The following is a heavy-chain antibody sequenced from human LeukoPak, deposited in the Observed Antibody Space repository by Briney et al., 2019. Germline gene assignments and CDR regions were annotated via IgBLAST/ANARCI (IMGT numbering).Heavy chain of an antibody. Sequence: GGSLRLSCAASGFTVSSNYMSWVRQAPGKGLEWVSVIYSGGSTYYADSVKGRFTISRDNSKNTLYLQMNSLRAEDTAVYYCAREDYGDYGWFDPWGQGTLVTVS. D-gene: IGHD4-17*01. J-gene: IGHJ5*02. CDR1: GFTVSSNY. CDR2: IYSGGST. CDR3: AREDYGDYGWFDP. V-gene: IGHV3-66*02.